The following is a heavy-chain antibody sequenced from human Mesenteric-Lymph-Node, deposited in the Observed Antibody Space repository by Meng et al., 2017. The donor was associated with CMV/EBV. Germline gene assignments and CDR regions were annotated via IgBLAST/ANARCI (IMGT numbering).Heavy chain of an antibody. CDR1: GFTFSSYE. CDR2: ISSSGSTI. Sequence: GESLKISCAASGFTFSSYEMNWVRQAPGKGLEWVSYISSSGSTIYYADSVKGRFTISRDNAKNSLYLQMNSLRAEDTAVYYCARDEGVCSSTSCFFDYWGQGTLVTVSS. CDR3: ARDEGVCSSTSCFFDY. J-gene: IGHJ4*02. D-gene: IGHD2-2*01. V-gene: IGHV3-48*03.